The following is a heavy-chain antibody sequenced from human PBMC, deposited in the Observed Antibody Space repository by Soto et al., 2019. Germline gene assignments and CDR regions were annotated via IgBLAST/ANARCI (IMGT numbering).Heavy chain of an antibody. V-gene: IGHV4-39*01. J-gene: IGHJ4*02. CDR3: ARLSGEWELLPHFDY. Sequence: SETLSLTCTVSGGSISSSSYYWGWIRQPPGKGLEWIGSIYYSGSTYYNPSLKSRVTISVDTSKNQFSLKLSSVTAADTAVYYCARLSGEWELLPHFDYWGQGTLVTVS. D-gene: IGHD1-26*01. CDR1: GGSISSSSYY. CDR2: IYYSGST.